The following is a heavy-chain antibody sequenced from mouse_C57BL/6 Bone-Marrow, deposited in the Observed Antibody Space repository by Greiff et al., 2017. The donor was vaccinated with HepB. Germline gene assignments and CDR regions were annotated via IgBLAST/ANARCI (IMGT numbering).Heavy chain of an antibody. CDR3: ARIPLLLRYVYFDY. V-gene: IGHV8-8*01. CDR1: GFSLSTFGMG. Sequence: QVTLKVSGPGILQPSQTLSLTCSFSGFSLSTFGMGVGWIRQPSGKGLEWLAHIWWDDAKYYNPALKRRLTISKDTSKNQVFLKSANVDTADTATYYCARIPLLLRYVYFDYWGQGTTLTVSS. J-gene: IGHJ2*01. CDR2: IWWDDAK. D-gene: IGHD1-1*01.